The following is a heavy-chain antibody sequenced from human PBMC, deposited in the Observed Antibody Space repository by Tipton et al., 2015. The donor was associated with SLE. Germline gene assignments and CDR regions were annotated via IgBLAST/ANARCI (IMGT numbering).Heavy chain of an antibody. D-gene: IGHD2-8*01. CDR1: GGSFSCYY. CDR2: INHSGST. Sequence: TLSLTCAVYGGSFSCYYWSWIRQPPGKGLEWIGEINHSGSTNYNPSLKSRVTISVDTSKNQFSLKLSSVTAADTAVYYCARPGVYGMDVWGQGTTVTVSS. J-gene: IGHJ6*02. V-gene: IGHV4-34*01. CDR3: ARPGVYGMDV.